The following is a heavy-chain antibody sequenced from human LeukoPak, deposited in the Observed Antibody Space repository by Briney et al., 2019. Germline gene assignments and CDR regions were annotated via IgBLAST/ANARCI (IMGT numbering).Heavy chain of an antibody. V-gene: IGHV3-11*04. D-gene: IGHD5-18*01. CDR1: GFTFSAYY. Sequence: GGSLRLSCAASGFTFSAYYMRLIRQAPGKGLEWVSYISSSGSTIYYADSVKGRFTISRDNAKNSLYLQMNNLRVEDTAVYYCARDQPIGYNYGYPFDNWGQGTLVTVSS. J-gene: IGHJ4*02. CDR3: ARDQPIGYNYGYPFDN. CDR2: ISSSGSTI.